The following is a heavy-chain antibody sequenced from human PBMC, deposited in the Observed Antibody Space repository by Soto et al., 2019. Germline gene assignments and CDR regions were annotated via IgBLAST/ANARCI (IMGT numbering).Heavy chain of an antibody. J-gene: IGHJ6*02. V-gene: IGHV1-69*06. CDR3: ARVTLDFGLYGPSPYYYYYGMDV. D-gene: IGHD4-17*01. Sequence: QVQLVQSGAEVKKPGSSVKVSCKASGGTFSSYAISWVRQAPGQGLEWMGGIIPIFGTANYAQKFQGRVTITADKSTSAAYMELSSLRSEDTAVYYCARVTLDFGLYGPSPYYYYYGMDVWGQGTTVTVSS. CDR2: IIPIFGTA. CDR1: GGTFSSYA.